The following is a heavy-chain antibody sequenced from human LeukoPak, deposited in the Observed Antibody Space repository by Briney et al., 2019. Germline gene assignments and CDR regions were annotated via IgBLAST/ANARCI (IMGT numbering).Heavy chain of an antibody. CDR1: GFAFSSYD. J-gene: IGHJ6*02. V-gene: IGHV3-13*04. D-gene: IGHD2-2*01. Sequence: GGSLRLSCAASGFAFSSYDMHWVRQAPAKGLEWVSVIGTAGVTYYPGSVKGRFTISRENAKNSLYLQMNSLRGGDTAVYYYARDLRCSSTSCYYDYGMDVWGQGTTVTVSS. CDR2: IGTAGVT. CDR3: ARDLRCSSTSCYYDYGMDV.